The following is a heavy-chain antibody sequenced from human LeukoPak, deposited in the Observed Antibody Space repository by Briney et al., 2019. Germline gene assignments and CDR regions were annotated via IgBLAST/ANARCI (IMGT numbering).Heavy chain of an antibody. J-gene: IGHJ4*02. D-gene: IGHD2-2*02. CDR3: ATSHIVVVPAAIPDHY. CDR2: INPNSGGT. V-gene: IGHV1-2*02. Sequence: GASVKVSCKASGYTFTGYYMHWVRQAPGQGLEWMGWINPNSGGTNYAQKFQGRVTMTRETSISTAYMELSRLRSDDTAVYYCATSHIVVVPAAIPDHYWGQGTLVTVSS. CDR1: GYTFTGYY.